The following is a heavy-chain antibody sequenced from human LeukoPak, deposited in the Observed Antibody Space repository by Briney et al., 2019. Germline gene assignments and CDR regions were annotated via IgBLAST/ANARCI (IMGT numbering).Heavy chain of an antibody. CDR3: AKDGDGYHN. J-gene: IGHJ4*02. D-gene: IGHD3-9*01. CDR2: IKEDGSAQ. CDR1: GFTFSGDW. V-gene: IGHV3-7*01. Sequence: GGSLRLSCVASGFTFSGDWMSWVRQAPGKGLEWVANIKEDGSAQYYADSVKGRFTISRDNTKNSLYLQMNSLTAEDTAMYYCAKDGDGYHNWGQGALVTVSS.